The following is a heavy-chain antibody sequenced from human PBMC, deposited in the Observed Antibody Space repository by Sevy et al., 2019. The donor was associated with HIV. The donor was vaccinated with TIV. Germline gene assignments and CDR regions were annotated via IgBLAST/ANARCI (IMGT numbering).Heavy chain of an antibody. V-gene: IGHV3-74*01. Sequence: GGSLRLSCAGSGFTFSNYWMHWVRQAPGKGLVWVSRIDGDGTNTNYADTVKGRFTISRDNAKNTLYLQMNSLRAEDTAVYYCARVLAIGKRNSMYYWGQGTLVTVSS. CDR2: IDGDGTNT. CDR3: ARVLAIGKRNSMYY. J-gene: IGHJ4*02. CDR1: GFTFSNYW. D-gene: IGHD1-26*01.